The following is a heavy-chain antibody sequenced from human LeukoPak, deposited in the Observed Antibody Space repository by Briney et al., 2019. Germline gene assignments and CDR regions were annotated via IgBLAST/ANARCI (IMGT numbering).Heavy chain of an antibody. CDR1: GFTFDYYT. J-gene: IGHJ6*03. Sequence: PGGSLRLSCAASGFTFDYYTMYWVRQGPEKGLEWVSSISSSSSYIYYADSVKGRFTISRDNAKNSLYLQMNSLRAEDTAVYYCARDPDLIVGYMDVWGKGTTVTVSS. CDR2: ISSSSSYI. CDR3: ARDPDLIVGYMDV. V-gene: IGHV3-21*01. D-gene: IGHD1-26*01.